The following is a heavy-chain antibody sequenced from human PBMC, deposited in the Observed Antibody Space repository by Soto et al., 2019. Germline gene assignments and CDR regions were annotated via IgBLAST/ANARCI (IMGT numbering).Heavy chain of an antibody. CDR3: ARDRYFYDSRGYYRTLDS. CDR1: GDSFSNHY. CDR2: IFHSGIT. Sequence: SETLSLTCTISGDSFSNHYWTWIRQSPGKGLEWIGYIFHSGITDYNPSVKSRVTISIDRSRNLFSLNLTSVTAADTAVYYCARDRYFYDSRGYYRTLDSWGQGTLVTVSS. D-gene: IGHD3-22*01. V-gene: IGHV4-59*11. J-gene: IGHJ5*01.